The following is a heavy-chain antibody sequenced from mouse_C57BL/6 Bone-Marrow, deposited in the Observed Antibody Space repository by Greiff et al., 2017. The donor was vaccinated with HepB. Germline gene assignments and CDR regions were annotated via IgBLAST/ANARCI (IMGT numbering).Heavy chain of an antibody. CDR3: TTGYLDY. D-gene: IGHD2-3*01. Sequence: SGAELVRPGASVKLSCTASGFNIKDDYMHWVKQRPEQGLEWIGWIDPENGDTEYASKFQGKATITADTSSNTAYLQLSNLTSEDTAVYYCTTGYLDYWGQGTSVTVSS. CDR2: IDPENGDT. V-gene: IGHV14-4*01. CDR1: GFNIKDDY. J-gene: IGHJ4*01.